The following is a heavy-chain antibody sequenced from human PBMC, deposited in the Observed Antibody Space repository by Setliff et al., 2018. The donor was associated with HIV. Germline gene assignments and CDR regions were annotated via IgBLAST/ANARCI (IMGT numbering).Heavy chain of an antibody. J-gene: IGHJ6*02. D-gene: IGHD3-22*01. V-gene: IGHV3-23*01. CDR3: AKASLINYYDSSGARGGANYYGMYV. CDR1: GFTFSSYA. Sequence: GGSLRLSCAASGFTFSSYAMSWVRQAPGKGLEWVSAISGSGGSTYYADSVKGRFTISRDNSKNTLYLQMNSLRAEDTAVYYCAKASLINYYDSSGARGGANYYGMYVWGQGTTVTVSS. CDR2: ISGSGGST.